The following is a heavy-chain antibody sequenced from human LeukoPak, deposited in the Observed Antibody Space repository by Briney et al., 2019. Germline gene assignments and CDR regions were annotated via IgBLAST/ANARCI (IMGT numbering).Heavy chain of an antibody. D-gene: IGHD4-17*01. J-gene: IGHJ4*02. CDR1: GGSISSGSYY. Sequence: SETLSLTCTVSGGSISSGSYYWSWIRQPAGKGLEWIGRIDTSGSTNYNPSLKSRVTMSADTSKKQFSLKLRSVTAADTAVYYCAREGIYGDYRHWGQGTLVTVSS. CDR3: AREGIYGDYRH. CDR2: IDTSGST. V-gene: IGHV4-61*02.